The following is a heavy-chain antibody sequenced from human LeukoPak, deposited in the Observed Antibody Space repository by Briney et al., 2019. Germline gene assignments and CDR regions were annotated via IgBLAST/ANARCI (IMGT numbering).Heavy chain of an antibody. Sequence: GGSLRLSCAASGFTFSSYGMHWVRQAPGKGLEWVAVISYDGSNKYYADSVKGRFTISRDNSKNTLYLQMNSLRAEDTAVYYCASEGTADYYDSSGYLDYWGQGTLVTVSS. V-gene: IGHV3-30*03. CDR3: ASEGTADYYDSSGYLDY. CDR1: GFTFSSYG. D-gene: IGHD3-22*01. CDR2: ISYDGSNK. J-gene: IGHJ4*02.